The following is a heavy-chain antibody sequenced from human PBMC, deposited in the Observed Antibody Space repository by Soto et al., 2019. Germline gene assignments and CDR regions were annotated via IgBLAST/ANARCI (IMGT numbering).Heavy chain of an antibody. D-gene: IGHD3-16*01. J-gene: IGHJ1*01. CDR1: GFTFRSYV. CDR3: ARWGTTGGLDV. V-gene: IGHV3-30*19. Sequence: QVQLVESGGGVVQPGTSLRVSCVGSGFTFRSYVIHWVRQPPGKGLEWVALTSYDGSDKYYGDSVRGRFTISRDNSRNTVDLQMDNLGLEDTALYYCARWGTTGGLDVWGQGTLVSVSS. CDR2: TSYDGSDK.